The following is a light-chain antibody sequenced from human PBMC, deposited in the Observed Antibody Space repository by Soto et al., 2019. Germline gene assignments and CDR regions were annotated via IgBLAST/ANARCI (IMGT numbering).Light chain of an antibody. J-gene: IGKJ2*01. CDR1: QSISTW. Sequence: DIQMTQSPSTLSASVGDRVTITCRASQSISTWLAWYQQEPGKAPKLLIHKASSLQSGVPSRFSGSGSGTEFTLTISSLQPDDFASYYCQHYDSYSATFGQGTKVDIK. CDR3: QHYDSYSAT. V-gene: IGKV1-5*03. CDR2: KAS.